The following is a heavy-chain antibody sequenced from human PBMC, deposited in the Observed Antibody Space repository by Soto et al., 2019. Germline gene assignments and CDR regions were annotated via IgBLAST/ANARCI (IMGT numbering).Heavy chain of an antibody. CDR2: IWYDGSNK. V-gene: IGHV3-33*01. D-gene: IGHD6-19*01. Sequence: QGKGLEWVAVIWYDGSNKYYADSVKGRFTISRDNSKNTLYLQMNSLRSDDTAVYYCARDRAVAGDGFVYWGQRTRASVSS. J-gene: IGHJ4*02. CDR3: ARDRAVAGDGFVY.